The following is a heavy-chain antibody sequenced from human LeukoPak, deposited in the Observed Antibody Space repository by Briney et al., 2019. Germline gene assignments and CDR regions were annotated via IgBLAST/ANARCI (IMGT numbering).Heavy chain of an antibody. Sequence: GGSLRLSCAASGFTFSNYSMNWVRQAPGKGLEWVSYISSSSNTIYYADSVKGRFTISRDNAQNSLYLQMNSLRAEDTAVYYCATTLGYSSSWYVRVFDYWGQGTLVTVSS. CDR2: ISSSSNTI. V-gene: IGHV3-48*01. CDR1: GFTFSNYS. J-gene: IGHJ4*02. CDR3: ATTLGYSSSWYVRVFDY. D-gene: IGHD6-13*01.